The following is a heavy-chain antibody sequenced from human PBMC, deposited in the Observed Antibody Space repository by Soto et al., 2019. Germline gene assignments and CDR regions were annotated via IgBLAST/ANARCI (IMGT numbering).Heavy chain of an antibody. CDR1: GFTFSSYG. J-gene: IGHJ3*02. V-gene: IGHV3-33*03. CDR3: ARLYCSASSCYSVGGFDI. Sequence: QVQLVESGGGVVQPGRSLRLSCAASGFTFSSYGMHWVRQAPGKGLECVALIWFDGSDKYSADSVKGRFTISRDNSKNTLYLQMNSLRAEDTAVYYCARLYCSASSCYSVGGFDIWGQGTMVTV. D-gene: IGHD2-15*01. CDR2: IWFDGSDK.